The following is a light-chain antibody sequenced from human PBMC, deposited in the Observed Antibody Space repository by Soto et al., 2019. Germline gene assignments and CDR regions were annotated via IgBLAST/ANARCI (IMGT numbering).Light chain of an antibody. CDR1: QSVGRN. CDR2: GAS. V-gene: IGKV3-15*01. J-gene: IGKJ4*01. CDR3: PQDNHWPPRT. Sequence: EIVMTQSPATLSVSPGERATLSCRASQSVGRNLAWYQQKPGQAPRLLIYGASTRATGIPARISGSGSRTQFSRTISGLQAEDFVIGTWPQDNHWPPRTVGGGSKVEIK.